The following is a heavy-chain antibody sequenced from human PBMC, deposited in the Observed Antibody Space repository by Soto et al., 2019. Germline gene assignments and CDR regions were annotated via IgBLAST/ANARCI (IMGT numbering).Heavy chain of an antibody. CDR2: ITPMFGTI. V-gene: IGHV1-69*13. CDR3: ARLRRETFLNDAFDI. Sequence: SVKVSCKASGTFKSYSITWVRQAPGQGPEWMGVITPMFGTINYAQKFQGRVTITADESTNTAYMELSSLRSGDTAVYYCARLRRETFLNDAFDIWGPGTMVTVSS. J-gene: IGHJ3*02. CDR1: GTFKSYS.